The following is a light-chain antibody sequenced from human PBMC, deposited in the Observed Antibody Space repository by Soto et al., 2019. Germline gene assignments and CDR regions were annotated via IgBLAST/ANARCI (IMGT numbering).Light chain of an antibody. J-gene: IGLJ2*01. CDR2: DVS. CDR3: CSYAGSYTHVV. Sequence: QSALTQPRSVSGSPGQSVTISCTGTSSDVGGYNYVSWYQQHPGKAPKLMIYDVSKRPSGVPDRFSGSKSGNTASLTISGLQAEDEADHYCCSYAGSYTHVVFGGGTKVTVL. V-gene: IGLV2-11*01. CDR1: SSDVGGYNY.